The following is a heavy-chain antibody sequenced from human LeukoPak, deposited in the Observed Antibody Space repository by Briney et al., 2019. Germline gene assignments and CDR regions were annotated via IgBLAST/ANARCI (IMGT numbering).Heavy chain of an antibody. V-gene: IGHV3-33*01. D-gene: IGHD6-25*01. Sequence: PGGSLRLSCAASGFTFSTYGMHWVRQAPGKGLEWVAVIWYDGRTQFYAESVKGRFAVSRDNSKNTLYLQMNSLRAEDTAVYYCTRARGHGSGWPPGIDYWGQGTLVSVSS. CDR2: IWYDGRTQ. CDR3: TRARGHGSGWPPGIDY. CDR1: GFTFSTYG. J-gene: IGHJ4*02.